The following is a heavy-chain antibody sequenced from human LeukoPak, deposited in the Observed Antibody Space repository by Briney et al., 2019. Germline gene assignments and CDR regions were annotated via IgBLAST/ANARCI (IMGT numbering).Heavy chain of an antibody. Sequence: SQTLSLTRAISGDSVASNSAAWNWIRQSPSRGLEWLGRTYYRSKWYNDYAVSVKSRITINPDTSKNQFSLQLNSVTPEDTAVYYCARGLKPGVLLWFGQLVRFAARNYYYFDYWGQGTLVTVSS. V-gene: IGHV6-1*01. CDR3: ARGLKPGVLLWFGQLVRFAARNYYYFDY. CDR2: TYYRSKWYN. CDR1: GDSVASNSAA. J-gene: IGHJ4*02. D-gene: IGHD3-10*01.